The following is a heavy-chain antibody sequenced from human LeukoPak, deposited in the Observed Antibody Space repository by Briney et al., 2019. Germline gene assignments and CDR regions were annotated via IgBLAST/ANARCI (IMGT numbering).Heavy chain of an antibody. CDR3: VKSMDV. Sequence: GGSLRLSCAASGFTFSSCSMNWVRQAPGKGLEWVANIKQDGSEKYYVDSVKGRFTISRDNARSSLSLQMNSLRTEDTAVYYCVKSMDVWGQGTTVTVSS. CDR1: GFTFSSCS. J-gene: IGHJ6*02. CDR2: IKQDGSEK. V-gene: IGHV3-7*01.